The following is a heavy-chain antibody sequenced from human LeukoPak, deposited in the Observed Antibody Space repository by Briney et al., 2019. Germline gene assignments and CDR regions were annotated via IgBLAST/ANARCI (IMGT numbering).Heavy chain of an antibody. V-gene: IGHV6-1*01. D-gene: IGHD3-3*01. CDR3: GRETDFGYVTN. CDR2: IADRSQHRHS. Sequence: QGPSLTCAIPGDSASSTGASWNWIRQSPSRCLEWLGLIADRSQHRHSDYAPSVKGRITLNPDTSKNQSSLQLNSIAPEDTAVYYGGRETDFGYVTNWGQGPLVTVSA. CDR1: GDSASSTGAS. J-gene: IGHJ4*02.